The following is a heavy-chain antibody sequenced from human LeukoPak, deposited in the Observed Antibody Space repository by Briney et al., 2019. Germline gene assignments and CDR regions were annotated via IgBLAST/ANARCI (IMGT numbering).Heavy chain of an antibody. CDR3: ARSERGYSYGWYDF. CDR1: GGSFSGYY. Sequence: SETLSLTCAVYGGSFSGYYWSWIRQPPGKGLEWIGEINHSGSTNYNPSLKSRVTISVDTSKNQFSLNLSSVTAADTAVYYCARSERGYSYGWYDFWGQGTLVTVSS. CDR2: INHSGST. V-gene: IGHV4-34*01. J-gene: IGHJ4*02. D-gene: IGHD5-18*01.